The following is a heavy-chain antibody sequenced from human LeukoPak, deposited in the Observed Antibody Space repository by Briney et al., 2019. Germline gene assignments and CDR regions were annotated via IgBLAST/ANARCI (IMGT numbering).Heavy chain of an antibody. CDR3: ARGGYSSSWYTGGDFDY. J-gene: IGHJ4*02. V-gene: IGHV1-2*04. Sequence: ASVKVSCKASGGTFSSYAISWVRQAPGQGLEWMGWINPNSGGTNYAQKFQGWVTMTRDTSISTAYMELSRLRSDDTAVYYCARGGYSSSWYTGGDFDYWGQGTLVTVSS. CDR1: GGTFSSYA. CDR2: INPNSGGT. D-gene: IGHD6-13*01.